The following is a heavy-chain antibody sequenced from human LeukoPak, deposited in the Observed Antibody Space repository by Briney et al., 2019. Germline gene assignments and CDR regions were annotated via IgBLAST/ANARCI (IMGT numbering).Heavy chain of an antibody. V-gene: IGHV3-33*01. CDR2: IWYDGSNK. CDR3: AINYSAGY. J-gene: IGHJ4*02. CDR1: GFTISRYC. D-gene: IGHD3-10*01. Sequence: PGGSRTLASAASGFTISRYCLHWFRQAPGKGVEWVAVIWYDGSNKYYADSVKGRFTISRDNSKTTLYLQMNSLRAEDTAVYYCAINYSAGYWGQGTLVTVSS.